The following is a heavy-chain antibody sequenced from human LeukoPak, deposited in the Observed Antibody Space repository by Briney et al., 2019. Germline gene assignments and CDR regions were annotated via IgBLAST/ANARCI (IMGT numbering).Heavy chain of an antibody. CDR3: ARGDYYDSSGYYFPDAFDI. J-gene: IGHJ3*02. D-gene: IGHD3-22*01. V-gene: IGHV3-33*01. Sequence: GRSLRLSCAASGFTFSSYGMHWVRQAPGKGLEWVAVIWYDGSNKYYVDSVQGRFTISRDNSKNTLYLQMSSLRAEDTAVYYCARGDYYDSSGYYFPDAFDIWGQGTMVTVSS. CDR1: GFTFSSYG. CDR2: IWYDGSNK.